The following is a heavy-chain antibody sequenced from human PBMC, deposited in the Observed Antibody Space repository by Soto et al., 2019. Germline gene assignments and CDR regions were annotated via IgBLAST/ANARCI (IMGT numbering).Heavy chain of an antibody. V-gene: IGHV4-30-4*01. Sequence: QVQLQESGPGLVKPSQTLSLTCTVSGGSISSGDYYWSWIRQPPGKGLEWIGYIYYSGSTYYNPSLKSRVTISVDTSKTQFSLKLSSVTAADTAVYYCARVESYYDSSGYYPEYFQHWGQGTLVTVSS. CDR1: GGSISSGDYY. CDR2: IYYSGST. D-gene: IGHD3-22*01. J-gene: IGHJ1*01. CDR3: ARVESYYDSSGYYPEYFQH.